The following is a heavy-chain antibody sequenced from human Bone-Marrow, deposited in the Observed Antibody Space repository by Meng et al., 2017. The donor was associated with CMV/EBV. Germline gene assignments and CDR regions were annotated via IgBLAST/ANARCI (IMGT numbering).Heavy chain of an antibody. CDR1: GYSISSGGYY. J-gene: IGHJ4*02. Sequence: LRLSCTVSGYSISSGGYYWSWIRQHPGKGLEWIGYIYYSGSTYYNPSLKSRVTISVDTSKNQFSLKLSSVTAADTAVYYCASDSSSWYYFDYWGQGTLVTVSS. V-gene: IGHV4-31*03. CDR3: ASDSSSWYYFDY. D-gene: IGHD6-13*01. CDR2: IYYSGST.